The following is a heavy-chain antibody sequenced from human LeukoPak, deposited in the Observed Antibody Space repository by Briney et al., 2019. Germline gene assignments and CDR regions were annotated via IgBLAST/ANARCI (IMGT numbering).Heavy chain of an antibody. D-gene: IGHD3-22*01. V-gene: IGHV1-69*13. CDR3: AREYYYDSSGYYFEVWFDP. CDR1: GYTFTSYT. CDR2: IIPIFGTA. Sequence: ASVKVSCKASGYTFTSYTISWVRQRPGQGLEWMGGIIPIFGTANYAQKFQGRVTITADESTSTAYMELSSLRSEDTAVYYCAREYYYDSSGYYFEVWFDPWGQGTLVTVSS. J-gene: IGHJ5*02.